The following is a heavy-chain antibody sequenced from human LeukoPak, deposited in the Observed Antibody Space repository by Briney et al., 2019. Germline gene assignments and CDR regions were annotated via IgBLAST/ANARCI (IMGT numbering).Heavy chain of an antibody. Sequence: ASVKVSCKASGYTFTSYDINWVRQATGQGLGWMGGMNPNSGNTGYAQKFQGRVTMTRNTSISTAYMELSSLRSEDTAVYYCARAGGYCGRISCPYYFDYWGQGSLVAVSS. V-gene: IGHV1-8*01. CDR2: MNPNSGNT. CDR1: GYTFTSYD. CDR3: ARAGGYCGRISCPYYFDY. D-gene: IGHD2-15*01. J-gene: IGHJ4*02.